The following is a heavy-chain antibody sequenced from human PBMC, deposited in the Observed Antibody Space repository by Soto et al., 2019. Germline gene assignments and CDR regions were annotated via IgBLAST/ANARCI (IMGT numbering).Heavy chain of an antibody. J-gene: IGHJ4*02. V-gene: IGHV3-30-3*01. CDR2: ISYDGSNK. D-gene: IGHD3-22*01. CDR3: ARFPFYYDSSPKPTRSPLDY. Sequence: PRGSLRLSCAASGFTFSSYAMHWVRQAPGKGLEWVAVISYDGSNKYYADSVKGRFTISRDNSKNTLYLQMNSLRAEDTAVYYCARFPFYYDSSPKPTRSPLDYWGQGTLVTVSS. CDR1: GFTFSSYA.